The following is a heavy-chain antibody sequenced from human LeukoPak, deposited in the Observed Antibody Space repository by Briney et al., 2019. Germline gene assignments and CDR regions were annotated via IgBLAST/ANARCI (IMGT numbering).Heavy chain of an antibody. J-gene: IGHJ1*01. Sequence: GGSLRLSCTASGFAFSDYYMSWIRQAPGMGLELMSFISSGGDDILYADSVKGRFTISTDHAKNSLYLQMNSLRAEDTAVYYCARDIVAVGSTEYFHHWGQGTLVTVSS. V-gene: IGHV3-11*01. CDR3: ARDIVAVGSTEYFHH. CDR2: ISSGGDDI. D-gene: IGHD5-12*01. CDR1: GFAFSDYY.